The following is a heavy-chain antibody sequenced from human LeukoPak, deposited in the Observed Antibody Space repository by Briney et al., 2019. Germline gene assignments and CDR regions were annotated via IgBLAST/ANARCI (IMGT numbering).Heavy chain of an antibody. D-gene: IGHD4-23*01. CDR2: ITWNSDTI. Sequence: GGSLRLSCAASGFTFDDYVMHWVRQAPGKGLEWVSGITWNSDTIAYADSVKGRFTIARDNAKNSLYLQMNSLRADDTALYYCAKASEAVVVNRYYFDYWAREPWSPSPQ. CDR3: AKASEAVVVNRYYFDY. V-gene: IGHV3-9*01. J-gene: IGHJ4*02. CDR1: GFTFDDYV.